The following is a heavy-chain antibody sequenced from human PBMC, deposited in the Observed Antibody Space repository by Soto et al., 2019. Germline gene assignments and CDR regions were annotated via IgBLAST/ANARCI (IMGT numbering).Heavy chain of an antibody. J-gene: IGHJ6*02. CDR1: GGSISSYY. CDR3: ARTSAGGKYYYGMDV. Sequence: SETLSLTCTVSGGSISSYYWSWIRQPPGKGLEWIGYIYYSGSTNYNPSLKSRVTISVDTSKNQFSLKLSSVTAADTAMYYCARTSAGGKYYYGMDVWGQGTTVTVSS. CDR2: IYYSGST. V-gene: IGHV4-59*01. D-gene: IGHD6-13*01.